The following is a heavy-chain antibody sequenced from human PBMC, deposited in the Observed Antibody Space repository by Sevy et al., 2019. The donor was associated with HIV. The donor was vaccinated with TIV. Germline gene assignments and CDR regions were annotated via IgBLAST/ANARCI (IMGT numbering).Heavy chain of an antibody. D-gene: IGHD3-22*01. J-gene: IGHJ4*02. CDR3: ARWRGTRVTMMVVVTTGYFDY. CDR2: VTHSGST. Sequence: SETLSLTCGIYGGSFNNYDWSWIRQAPGKGLGWIGEVTHSGSTNYNPSLKSRLTMSLDKSKNQFSLKLTSVTAADTAVYYCARWRGTRVTMMVVVTTGYFDYWGQGTLVTVSS. CDR1: GGSFNNYD. V-gene: IGHV4-34*01.